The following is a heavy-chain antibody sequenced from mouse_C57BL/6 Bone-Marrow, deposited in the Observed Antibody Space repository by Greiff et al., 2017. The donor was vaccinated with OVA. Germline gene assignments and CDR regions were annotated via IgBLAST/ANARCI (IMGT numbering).Heavy chain of an antibody. D-gene: IGHD1-1*01. CDR1: GYTFTDYY. Sequence: EVQLQQSGPVLVKPGASVKMSCKASGYTFTDYYMNWVKQSHGKSLEWIGVINPYNGGTSYNQKFKGKATLTVDKSSSTAYMELNSLTSEDSAVYYCARRATVRRGTFDYWGQGTTLTVSS. CDR2: INPYNGGT. J-gene: IGHJ2*01. CDR3: ARRATVRRGTFDY. V-gene: IGHV1-19*01.